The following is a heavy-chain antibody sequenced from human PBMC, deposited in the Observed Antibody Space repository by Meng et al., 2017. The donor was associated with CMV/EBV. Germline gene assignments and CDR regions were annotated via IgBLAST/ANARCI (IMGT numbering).Heavy chain of an antibody. CDR2: ISSTGTFI. V-gene: IGHV3-21*01. J-gene: IGHJ4*02. D-gene: IGHD4-17*01. Sequence: ETLSLTCAASGFTFDRYTMAWVRQAPGKGLEWVSSISSTGTFIHYADSVEGRFTIARDNTKTSLYLQMDTLRAEDTAVYYCAGVAYDYGDRHFAYWGQGALVTVSS. CDR1: GFTFDRYT. CDR3: AGVAYDYGDRHFAY.